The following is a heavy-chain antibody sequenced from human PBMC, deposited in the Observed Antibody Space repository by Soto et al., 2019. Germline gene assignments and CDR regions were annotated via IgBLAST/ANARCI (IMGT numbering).Heavy chain of an antibody. Sequence: QVQLQESGPGLVKPSQTLSLTCTVSGGSISSGGYYWSWIRQHPGKGLEWIGYIFYTGSTYYNPSLKSRVTISVDTYKNQFSLKLSSVTAADTAVYYCARDLRGWSYGMDVWGQGTTVTVSS. CDR2: IFYTGST. J-gene: IGHJ6*02. V-gene: IGHV4-31*03. CDR1: GGSISSGGYY. D-gene: IGHD2-15*01. CDR3: ARDLRGWSYGMDV.